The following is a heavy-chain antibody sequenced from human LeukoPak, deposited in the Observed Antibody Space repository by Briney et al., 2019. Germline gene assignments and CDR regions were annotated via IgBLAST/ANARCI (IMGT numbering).Heavy chain of an antibody. Sequence: GASVKVSCKASGYTFSDYYIHWVRRAPGQGLEWMGWINPKSGGTNYAQKFQGRVTMTRDTSISTAYMELSRLRSDDTAVYYCARGPEYYDSSGPLFDYWGQGTLVTVSS. CDR1: GYTFSDYY. V-gene: IGHV1-2*02. CDR3: ARGPEYYDSSGPLFDY. J-gene: IGHJ4*02. CDR2: INPKSGGT. D-gene: IGHD3-22*01.